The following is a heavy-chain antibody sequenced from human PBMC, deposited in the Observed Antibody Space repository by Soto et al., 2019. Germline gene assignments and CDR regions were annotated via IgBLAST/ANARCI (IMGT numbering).Heavy chain of an antibody. D-gene: IGHD1-26*01. CDR3: ASHSGSSPEGRYYYGMDV. V-gene: IGHV1-69*12. J-gene: IGHJ6*02. CDR1: GGTFSSYA. Sequence: QVQLVQSGAEVKKPGSSVKVSCKASGGTFSSYAISWVRQAPGQGLEWRGGIIPIFGTADYAQKFQGRVTITADESTSTAYMELSSLRSEDTAVYYCASHSGSSPEGRYYYGMDVWGQGTMVTVSS. CDR2: IIPIFGTA.